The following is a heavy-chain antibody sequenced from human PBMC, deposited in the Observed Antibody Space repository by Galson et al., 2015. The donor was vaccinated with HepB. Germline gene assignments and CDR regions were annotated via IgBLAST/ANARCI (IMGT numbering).Heavy chain of an antibody. CDR1: GFTFNTYG. CDR2: IFYDGNTK. Sequence: SLRLSCAASGFTFNTYGIHWVRQAPGKGLEWVAVIFYDGNTKYYADSVKGRFTISRDNSKNTLSLEMSSLRVEDTAVYYCARDRTIWGIYWYFDLWGRGTLVTVSS. CDR3: ARDRTIWGIYWYFDL. D-gene: IGHD3-16*01. V-gene: IGHV3-33*01. J-gene: IGHJ2*01.